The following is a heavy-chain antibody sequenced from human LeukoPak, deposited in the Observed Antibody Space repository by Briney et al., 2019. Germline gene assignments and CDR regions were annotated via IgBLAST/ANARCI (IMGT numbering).Heavy chain of an antibody. J-gene: IGHJ4*02. Sequence: GGSLRLSCAASGITVSSNYMSWVRQAPGKGLEWVSVIYSGGSTYYADSVKGRFTISRDNSKNTLYLQMNSLRAEDTAVYYCARGATRGPLGYWGQGTLVTVSS. CDR1: GITVSSNY. CDR3: ARGATRGPLGY. CDR2: IYSGGST. V-gene: IGHV3-53*01. D-gene: IGHD3-16*01.